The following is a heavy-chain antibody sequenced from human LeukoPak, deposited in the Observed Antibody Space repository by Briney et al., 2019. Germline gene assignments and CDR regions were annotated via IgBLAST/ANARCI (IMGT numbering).Heavy chain of an antibody. CDR3: ARAPPDCGSTSCHFDY. Sequence: PGRSLRLSCAASGFTFSSYSMNWVRQAPGKGLEWVSSISSSSSYIYYADSVKGRFTISRDNAKNSLYLQMNSLRAEDTAVYYCARAPPDCGSTSCHFDYWGQGTLVTVSS. J-gene: IGHJ4*02. CDR1: GFTFSSYS. CDR2: ISSSSSYI. D-gene: IGHD2-2*01. V-gene: IGHV3-21*01.